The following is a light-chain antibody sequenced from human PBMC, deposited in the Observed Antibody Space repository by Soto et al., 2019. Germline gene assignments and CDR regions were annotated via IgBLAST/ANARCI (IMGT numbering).Light chain of an antibody. CDR2: GVY. CDR1: SSDVGGYNF. V-gene: IGLV2-8*01. CDR3: TSYTSRNDFVV. Sequence: QSALTQPPSASGSPGRSVTISCTGTSSDVGGYNFVSWYQQHPGKAPKLLVYGVYKRPSGVPDRFSGSKSGNRASLTVSGLQAEDEADYYCTSYTSRNDFVVFGGGTKVTVL. J-gene: IGLJ2*01.